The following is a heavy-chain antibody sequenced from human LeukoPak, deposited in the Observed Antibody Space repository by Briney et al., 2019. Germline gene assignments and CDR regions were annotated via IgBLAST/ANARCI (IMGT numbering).Heavy chain of an antibody. CDR2: IYYSGST. D-gene: IGHD3-22*01. J-gene: IGHJ4*02. CDR3: ARARTYYDSTGTNHHLLDY. V-gene: IGHV4-59*01. Sequence: SETLSLTCTVSGGSISSYYWSWIRQPPGKGLEWIGYIYYSGSTNYNPSLKSRVTISVDTSKHQFSLKLSSVTAADTAVYYCARARTYYDSTGTNHHLLDYWGQGTLVTVSS. CDR1: GGSISSYY.